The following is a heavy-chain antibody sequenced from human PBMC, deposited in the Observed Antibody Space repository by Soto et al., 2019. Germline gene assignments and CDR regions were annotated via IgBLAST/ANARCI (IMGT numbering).Heavy chain of an antibody. Sequence: GGSLSLSCAASGFTFSSYAMSWVRQAPGKGLEWVSAISGSGGSTYYADSVKGRFTISRDNSKNTLYLQMNSLRAEDTAVYYCAKSLAYCGGDCSIRDFDIWGQGTMVTVSS. V-gene: IGHV3-23*01. CDR3: AKSLAYCGGDCSIRDFDI. J-gene: IGHJ3*02. CDR1: GFTFSSYA. CDR2: ISGSGGST. D-gene: IGHD2-21*02.